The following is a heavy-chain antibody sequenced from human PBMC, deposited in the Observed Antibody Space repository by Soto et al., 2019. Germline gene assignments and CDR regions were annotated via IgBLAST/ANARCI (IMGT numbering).Heavy chain of an antibody. CDR2: ISAYNGNT. CDR1: GYTFTSYG. Sequence: ASVKVSCKASGYTFTSYGISWVRQAPGQGLEWMGWISAYNGNTNYAQKLQGRVTMTTDTSTSTAYMELRSLRSDDTAVYYFARDDYYDYIWGSYRFNYFDYWGQGNLVTVSS. D-gene: IGHD3-16*02. J-gene: IGHJ4*02. CDR3: ARDDYYDYIWGSYRFNYFDY. V-gene: IGHV1-18*01.